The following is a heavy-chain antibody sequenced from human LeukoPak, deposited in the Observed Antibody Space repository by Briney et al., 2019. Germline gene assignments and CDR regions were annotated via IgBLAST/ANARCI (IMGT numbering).Heavy chain of an antibody. Sequence: TSETLSLTCTVSRGSISSGGYYWSWIRQHPGKGLEWIGYIYYSGSTYYNPSLKSRVTISVDTSKNQFSLKLSSVTAADTAVYYCASLVGARMYYFDYWGQGTLVTVSS. CDR1: RGSISSGGYY. D-gene: IGHD1-26*01. V-gene: IGHV4-31*03. CDR3: ASLVGARMYYFDY. J-gene: IGHJ4*02. CDR2: IYYSGST.